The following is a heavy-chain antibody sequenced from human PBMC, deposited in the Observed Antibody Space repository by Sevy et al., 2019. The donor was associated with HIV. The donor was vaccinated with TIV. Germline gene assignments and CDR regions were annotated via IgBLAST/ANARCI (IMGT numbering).Heavy chain of an antibody. CDR2: IYNSGST. V-gene: IGHV4-4*07. J-gene: IGHJ5*02. Sequence: SETLSLTCTVSGGFMTNYYWNWIRQPSGKGLEWIGRIYNSGSTNYSPSLKSRVTMSLDTSKNQFSLRLSAVTATDTDIYYCARSSFYFDWFGPWGQGSLVTVSS. CDR3: ARSSFYFDWFGP. CDR1: GGFMTNYY. D-gene: IGHD6-19*01.